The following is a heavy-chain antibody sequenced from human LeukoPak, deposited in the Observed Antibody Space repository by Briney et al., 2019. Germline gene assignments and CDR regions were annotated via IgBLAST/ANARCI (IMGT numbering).Heavy chain of an antibody. V-gene: IGHV3-21*01. Sequence: PGGSLRLSCAASGFTFSSYSMNWVRQAPGKGLEWVSSISSSSSYIYYADSVKGRFTISRDNAKNSLYLQMNSLRAEDTAVYYCARADIAAAGTAFDYWGQGTLVTVSS. D-gene: IGHD6-13*01. CDR3: ARADIAAAGTAFDY. CDR2: ISSSSSYI. CDR1: GFTFSSYS. J-gene: IGHJ4*02.